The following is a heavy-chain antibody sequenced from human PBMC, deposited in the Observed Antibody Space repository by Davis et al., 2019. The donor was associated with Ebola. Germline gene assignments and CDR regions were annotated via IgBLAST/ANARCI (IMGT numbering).Heavy chain of an antibody. V-gene: IGHV3-23*01. J-gene: IGHJ4*02. Sequence: PGGSLRLSCAASGFTFSSYAMSWVRQAPGKGLEWVSAISGSGGSTYYADSVKGRFTISRDNSKNTLSLQMNSLRTEDTAVYYCASLTLFGPAPPDYWGQGTLVTVSS. D-gene: IGHD3-3*01. CDR2: ISGSGGST. CDR3: ASLTLFGPAPPDY. CDR1: GFTFSSYA.